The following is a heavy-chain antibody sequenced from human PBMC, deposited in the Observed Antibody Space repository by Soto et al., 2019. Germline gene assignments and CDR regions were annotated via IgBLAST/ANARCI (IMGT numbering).Heavy chain of an antibody. CDR2: IYYSGST. D-gene: IGHD3-3*01. CDR1: GGSISSYY. Sequence: PSETLSLTCTVSGGSISSYYWSWIRQPPGKGLEWIGYIYYSGSTNYNPSLKSRVTISVDTSKNQFSLKLSSVTAADTAVYYCARGESYYDFGSGYYHPYMDVWGKGTTVTVSS. V-gene: IGHV4-59*08. CDR3: ARGESYYDFGSGYYHPYMDV. J-gene: IGHJ6*03.